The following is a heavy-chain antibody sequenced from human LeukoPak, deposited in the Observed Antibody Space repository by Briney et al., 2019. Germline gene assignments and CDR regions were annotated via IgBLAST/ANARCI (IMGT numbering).Heavy chain of an antibody. V-gene: IGHV3-23*01. D-gene: IGHD1-14*01. Sequence: GVSLRLSCAASGFPFSSYAMSWVRQAPGKGLEWVSTISNSDDSTYYADSVRGRFTISRDNSENTLFLRMNSLRAEDTAVYYCAKATGYLLWGQGTLVIVSS. CDR1: GFPFSSYA. CDR2: ISNSDDST. CDR3: AKATGYLL. J-gene: IGHJ4*02.